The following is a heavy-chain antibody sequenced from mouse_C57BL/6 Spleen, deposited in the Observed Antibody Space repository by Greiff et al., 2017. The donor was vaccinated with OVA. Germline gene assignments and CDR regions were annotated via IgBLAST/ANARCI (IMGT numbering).Heavy chain of an antibody. CDR1: GYTFTSYG. D-gene: IGHD2-3*01. CDR3: ARGDGHYYFDY. Sequence: VQLQQSGAELARPGASVKLSCKASGYTFTSYGISWVKQRTGQGLEWIGEIYPRSGYPYYNETFTGKATLTADKSSSTAYMELRSLTSEDSAVYFCARGDGHYYFDYWGQGTTLTVSS. V-gene: IGHV1-81*01. CDR2: IYPRSGYP. J-gene: IGHJ2*01.